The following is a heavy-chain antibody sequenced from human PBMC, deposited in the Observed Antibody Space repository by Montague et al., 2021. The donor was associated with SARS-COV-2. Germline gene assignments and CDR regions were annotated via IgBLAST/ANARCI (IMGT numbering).Heavy chain of an antibody. CDR1: GGYISSGSYY. D-gene: IGHD6-13*01. CDR3: ARDLSNSWSYWFDP. CDR2: IYASGST. J-gene: IGHJ5*02. V-gene: IGHV4-61*02. Sequence: TLSLTCTVSGGYISSGSYYWSWIRQPAGRGMEWIGRIYASGSTKYNPSLKSRVTISVDTSKNQFSLKVSSVTAADTAVYYCARDLSNSWSYWFDPWGQGTLVTVSS.